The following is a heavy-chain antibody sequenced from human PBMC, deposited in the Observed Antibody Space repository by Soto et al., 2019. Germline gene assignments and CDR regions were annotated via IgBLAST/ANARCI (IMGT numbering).Heavy chain of an antibody. D-gene: IGHD4-17*01. CDR2: IYYSGST. V-gene: IGHV4-31*03. CDR1: GGSISSGGYY. Sequence: QVQLQESGPGLVKPSQTLSLTCTVSGGSISSGGYYWSWIRQHPGKGLEWIGYIYYSGSTYYNPCPRSRVTLAVDTSKNQFSLKLSSVTAADTAVYYCARSRRGLKNWFDPWGQGTLVTVSS. CDR3: ARSRRGLKNWFDP. J-gene: IGHJ5*02.